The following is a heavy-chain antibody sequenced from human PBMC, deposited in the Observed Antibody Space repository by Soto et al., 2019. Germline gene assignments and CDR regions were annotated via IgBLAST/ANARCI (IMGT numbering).Heavy chain of an antibody. Sequence: QVQLVESGGGVVQPGRSLRLSCAASGFSFTTYVMHWVRQAPGKGLEWVAVISHDGSYKYYGDAVKGRFTISRDTSKNAVYLEMNSLRPEDTAVYYGAKGLLAIVGTTLPRDAFNIWGQGTMVTVSS. D-gene: IGHD1-26*01. CDR2: ISHDGSYK. CDR1: GFSFTTYV. V-gene: IGHV3-30*18. J-gene: IGHJ3*02. CDR3: AKGLLAIVGTTLPRDAFNI.